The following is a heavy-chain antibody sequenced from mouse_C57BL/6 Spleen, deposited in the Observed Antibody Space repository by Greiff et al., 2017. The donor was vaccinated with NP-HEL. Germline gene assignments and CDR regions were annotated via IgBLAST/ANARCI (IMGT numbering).Heavy chain of an antibody. V-gene: IGHV14-4*01. Sequence: EVQLQQSGAELVRPGASVKLSCTASGFNIKDDYMHWVKQRPEQGLEWIGWIDPENGDTEYASKFQGKAPITADTSSNTAYLQLSSLTSEDTAVYYGTTVWHCGSSYNFDGWGTGTTGTVSS. CDR3: TTVWHCGSSYNFDG. J-gene: IGHJ1*03. CDR2: IDPENGDT. D-gene: IGHD1-1*01. CDR1: GFNIKDDY.